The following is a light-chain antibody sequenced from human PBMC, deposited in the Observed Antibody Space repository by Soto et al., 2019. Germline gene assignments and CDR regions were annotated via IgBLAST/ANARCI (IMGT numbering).Light chain of an antibody. V-gene: IGKV3-11*01. CDR1: QSVSSY. CDR2: DAS. J-gene: IGKJ5*01. CDR3: QQYSNWPIT. Sequence: EIVMTQSPATLSVSPGERATLSCRASQSVSSYLAWYQQKPGQAPRLLIYDASNRATGIPDRFSGSGSGTDFTLTFSSLEPEDFAVYYCQQYSNWPITFGQGTRWRL.